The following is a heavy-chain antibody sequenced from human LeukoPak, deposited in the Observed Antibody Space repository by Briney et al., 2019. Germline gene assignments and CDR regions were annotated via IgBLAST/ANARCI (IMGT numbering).Heavy chain of an antibody. CDR3: ARDKRSWYVGSGMDV. J-gene: IGHJ6*02. D-gene: IGHD6-13*01. Sequence: PGGSLRLSCAASGFTFSSYGMHWVRRAPGKGLEWVAVIWYDGSNKYYADSVKGRFTISRDNSKNTLYLQMNSLRAEDTAVYYCARDKRSWYVGSGMDVWGQGTTVTVSS. V-gene: IGHV3-33*01. CDR1: GFTFSSYG. CDR2: IWYDGSNK.